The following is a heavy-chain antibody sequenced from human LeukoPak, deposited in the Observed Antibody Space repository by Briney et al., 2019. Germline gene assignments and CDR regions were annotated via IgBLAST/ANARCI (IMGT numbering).Heavy chain of an antibody. J-gene: IGHJ5*02. CDR3: ARDRYDSSGTHWFDP. V-gene: IGHV3-48*03. D-gene: IGHD3-22*01. CDR1: GLTFSSYE. Sequence: PGGSLRLSCAASGLTFSSYEMNWVRQAPGKGLEWVSYISSSGSTIYYADSVKGRFTISRDNTKNSLSLQMNSLRVEDTAVYYCARDRYDSSGTHWFDPWGQGTLVTVSS. CDR2: ISSSGSTI.